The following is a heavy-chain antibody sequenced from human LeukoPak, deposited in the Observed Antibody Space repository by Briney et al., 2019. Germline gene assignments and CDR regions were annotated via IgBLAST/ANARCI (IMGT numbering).Heavy chain of an antibody. D-gene: IGHD3-10*01. CDR3: ARDLIMYGSGSYFDDTFDI. V-gene: IGHV1-18*04. CDR2: INGYKGNT. J-gene: IGHJ3*02. Sequence: ASVKVSCKASGYTFTGYYMHWVRQAPGQGLEWMGWINGYKGNTNYAQKLRGRVTMTTDTATSTAYLELRSLRADATAVCYCARDLIMYGSGSYFDDTFDIWGQGTKVTVSS. CDR1: GYTFTGYY.